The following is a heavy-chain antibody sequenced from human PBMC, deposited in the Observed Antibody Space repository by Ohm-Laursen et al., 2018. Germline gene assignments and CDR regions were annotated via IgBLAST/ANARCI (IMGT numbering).Heavy chain of an antibody. CDR2: ISGSGAST. D-gene: IGHD2-2*01. Sequence: SLRLSCTASGFAFADSWMTWVRQAPGTGLEWVSEISGSGASTYYADSVKGRFTISRDNSKNTLYLQMNSLRAEDTAVYYCARDISSNGMDVWGQGTTVTVS. CDR1: GFAFADSW. CDR3: ARDISSNGMDV. V-gene: IGHV3-23*01. J-gene: IGHJ6*02.